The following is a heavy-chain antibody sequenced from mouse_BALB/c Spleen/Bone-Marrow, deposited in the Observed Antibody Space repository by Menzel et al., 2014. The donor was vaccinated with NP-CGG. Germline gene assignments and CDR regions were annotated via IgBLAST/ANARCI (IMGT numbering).Heavy chain of an antibody. V-gene: IGHV1-14*01. CDR2: IHPYNDDT. CDR3: ARSGWIFHGYYAIDY. Sequence: VQLQQSGPELVKPGASVKMSCKASGYTFTSYDMHWVKQKPGQGLEWIGYIHPYNDDTKYNEKFKGKATLTSDKSSSTAYMELSSLPSEDSAVYCCARSGWIFHGYYAIDYWGQGTSVTISS. J-gene: IGHJ4*01. CDR1: GYTFTSYD. D-gene: IGHD1-2*01.